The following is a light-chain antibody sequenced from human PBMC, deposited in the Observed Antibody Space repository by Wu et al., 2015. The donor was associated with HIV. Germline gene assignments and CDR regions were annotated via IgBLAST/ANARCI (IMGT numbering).Light chain of an antibody. V-gene: IGKV1-39*01. CDR2: AAF. CDR1: QSISRS. J-gene: IGKJ3*01. CDR3: QQGYNSPFT. Sequence: DIQMTQSPSSLSASVGDRVIITCRATQSISRSLNWYQQKPGKAPNLLIYAAFSLQGGVPSRFIGGGSGTEFTLTISSLQPEDFATYYCQQGYNSPFTFGPGTKVDVK.